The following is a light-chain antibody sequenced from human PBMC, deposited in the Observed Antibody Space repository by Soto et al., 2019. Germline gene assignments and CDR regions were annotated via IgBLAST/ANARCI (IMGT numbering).Light chain of an antibody. CDR2: GAS. J-gene: IGKJ2*01. Sequence: EIVLTQSPGTLSLSPGDRATLSCRASQSIGSSYLAWYQQKPGQAPRLLIYGASSRATGIPDRFSGSGSGTDFTLTISRLEPEDFAVYYCQQYGRSPYTFGQGTKLEIK. CDR1: QSIGSSY. V-gene: IGKV3-20*01. CDR3: QQYGRSPYT.